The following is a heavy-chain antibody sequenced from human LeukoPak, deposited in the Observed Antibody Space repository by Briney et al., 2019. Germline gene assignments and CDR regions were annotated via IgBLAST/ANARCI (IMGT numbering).Heavy chain of an antibody. CDR2: IYYSGST. J-gene: IGHJ4*02. CDR1: GGSISSSSYY. Sequence: SETLSLTCTVSGGSISSSSYYWGWIRQPPGKGLEWIGSIYYSGSTYYNPSLESRVTISVDTSKNQFSLKLSSVTAADTAVYYCALSEGGWTPLDYWGQGTLVTVSS. D-gene: IGHD2-15*01. V-gene: IGHV4-39*01. CDR3: ALSEGGWTPLDY.